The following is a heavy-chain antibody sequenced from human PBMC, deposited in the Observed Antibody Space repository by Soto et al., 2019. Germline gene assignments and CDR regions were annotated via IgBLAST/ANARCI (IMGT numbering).Heavy chain of an antibody. CDR2: IWYDGINK. D-gene: IGHD2-8*01. Sequence: QVQLVASGGGVVKPGRSLRLSCAASGFTFSSYGMHWFREAPGKGLEWVAVIWYDGINKYYADSVKGRFTISRDNSKNTLDLQMNSLRAEDTAVYYCARGRREWDLDYWGQGTLVTVAS. CDR3: ARGRREWDLDY. CDR1: GFTFSSYG. J-gene: IGHJ4*02. V-gene: IGHV3-33*01.